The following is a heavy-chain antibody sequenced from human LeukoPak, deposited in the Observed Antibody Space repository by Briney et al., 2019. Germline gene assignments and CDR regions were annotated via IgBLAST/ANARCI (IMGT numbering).Heavy chain of an antibody. D-gene: IGHD1-7*01. Sequence: SQTLSLTCTVSGGSISRYYWSWIRQPPGKGLEWIGYIYYSGSTNYNPSLKSRVTISVDTSKNQFSLKLSSVTAADTAVYYCARGPVGGTTYNDGDAFDIWGQGTMVTVSS. CDR2: IYYSGST. CDR1: GGSISRYY. CDR3: ARGPVGGTTYNDGDAFDI. V-gene: IGHV4-59*01. J-gene: IGHJ3*02.